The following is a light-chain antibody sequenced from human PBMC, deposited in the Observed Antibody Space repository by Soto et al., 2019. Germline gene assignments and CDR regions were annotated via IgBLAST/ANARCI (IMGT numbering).Light chain of an antibody. J-gene: IGLJ1*01. CDR1: KNDLGVYDF. CDR3: KTYAGSNTYV. V-gene: IGLV2-8*01. CDR2: AVV. Sequence: QSARARLPSASGSAGQSVTLSCPGTKNDLGVYDFVSWYQHHPAKAPSLIIYAVVQRPSGVPDRFSGSKSGNTASLTVSGLQAADVADNFCKTYAGSNTYVFGRGTKVTAL.